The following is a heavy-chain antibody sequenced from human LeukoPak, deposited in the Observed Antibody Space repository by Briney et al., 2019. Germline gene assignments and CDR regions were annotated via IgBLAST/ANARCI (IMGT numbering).Heavy chain of an antibody. CDR3: ADLVYCSSSSCYEPFNQT. Sequence: EASVKVSCKASGGTFSSLTINWVRQAPGQGLEWMGGIIPIFGRANYAQKFQGRVTITADDSTSTAYMELSSLRSEDTAVYYCADLVYCSSSSCYEPFNQTWGQGTLVTVSP. D-gene: IGHD2-2*01. J-gene: IGHJ4*02. CDR1: GGTFSSLT. CDR2: IIPIFGRA. V-gene: IGHV1-69*13.